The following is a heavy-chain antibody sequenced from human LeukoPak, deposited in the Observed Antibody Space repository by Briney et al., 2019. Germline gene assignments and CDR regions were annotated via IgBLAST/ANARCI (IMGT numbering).Heavy chain of an antibody. V-gene: IGHV6-1*01. D-gene: IGHD1-7*01. CDR2: TYYGSKWNK. J-gene: IGHJ4*02. CDR1: GDSVSSNSAA. Sequence: SQTLSLTCAISGDSVSSNSAAWNWIRQSPSRGPEWLGRTYYGSKWNKNYAASVKSRITINPDTSKNQLSLQLNSVTPEDTAVYYCARGYMGTTDYWGQGTLVIVSS. CDR3: ARGYMGTTDY.